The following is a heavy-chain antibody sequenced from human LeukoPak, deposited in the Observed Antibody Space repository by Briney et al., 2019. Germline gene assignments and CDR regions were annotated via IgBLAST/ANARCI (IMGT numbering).Heavy chain of an antibody. Sequence: GGSLRLSCAASGFTFSSYSMNWVRQAPGKGLEWVSSISSSSTYIYSADSVKGRFTISRDNTKNSLYLQMNSLRAEDTAVYYCAELGITMIRGVWGKGTTVTISS. CDR1: GFTFSSYS. V-gene: IGHV3-21*01. D-gene: IGHD3-22*01. CDR3: AELGITMIRGV. J-gene: IGHJ6*04. CDR2: ISSSSTYI.